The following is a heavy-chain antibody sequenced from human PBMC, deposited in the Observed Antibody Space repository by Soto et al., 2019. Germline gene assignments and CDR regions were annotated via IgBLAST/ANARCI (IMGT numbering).Heavy chain of an antibody. CDR1: GFTFSNYW. CDR3: ARDRNYNVLTTYYDVFDI. D-gene: IGHD3-9*01. Sequence: GGSLRLSCAVSGFTFSNYWMTWVRQAPGKGLEWVANIKEDGSEKYYADSVKGRFTISRDNAKKSLYLQTNSLRAEDTAVYYCARDRNYNVLTTYYDVFDIWGQGTLVTVSS. CDR2: IKEDGSEK. J-gene: IGHJ3*02. V-gene: IGHV3-7*05.